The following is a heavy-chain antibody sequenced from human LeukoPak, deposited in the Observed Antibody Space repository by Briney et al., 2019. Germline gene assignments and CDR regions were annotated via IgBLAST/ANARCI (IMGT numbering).Heavy chain of an antibody. V-gene: IGHV1-69*04. J-gene: IGHJ4*02. CDR3: ARDDGGFDY. Sequence: SVKVSCKASGGTFSGYAINWIRQTPGQGLEWMGRIVPLFGKPNYAQKFQGRVTVTADRSTTTAYMELDRLRSEDTAVYYCARDDGGFDYWGQGTLVTVSS. CDR1: GGTFSGYA. CDR2: IVPLFGKP. D-gene: IGHD2-15*01.